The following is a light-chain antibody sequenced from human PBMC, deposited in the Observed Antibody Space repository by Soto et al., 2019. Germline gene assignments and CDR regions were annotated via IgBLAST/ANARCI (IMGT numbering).Light chain of an antibody. Sequence: IVMTQSPTTLSVSPGERATLSCRASQSISRNLAWYQQKPGRAPRLLIYDASTRATVIPARFSGSGSGTDFTITISSLQSEDFAVYYCQHYNHWHPYTFGPGTKWDIK. J-gene: IGKJ2*01. CDR2: DAS. V-gene: IGKV3-15*01. CDR1: QSISRN. CDR3: QHYNHWHPYT.